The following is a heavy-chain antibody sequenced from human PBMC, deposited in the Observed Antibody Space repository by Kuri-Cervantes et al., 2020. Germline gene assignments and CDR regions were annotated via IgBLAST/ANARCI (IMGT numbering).Heavy chain of an antibody. D-gene: IGHD1-14*01. CDR2: IYHSGST. J-gene: IGHJ4*02. Sequence: SETLSLTCAVYGGSFSGYYWSWIRQPPGKGLEWIGSIYHSGSTYYNPSLKSRVTISVDTSKNQFSLKLSSVTAADTAVYYCARQLVLNQGGYFDYWGQGTLVTVSS. V-gene: IGHV4-34*01. CDR3: ARQLVLNQGGYFDY. CDR1: GGSFSGYY.